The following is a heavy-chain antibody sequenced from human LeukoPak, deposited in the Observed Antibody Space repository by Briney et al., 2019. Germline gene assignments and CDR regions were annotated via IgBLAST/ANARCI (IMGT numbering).Heavy chain of an antibody. CDR2: IYYSGST. J-gene: IGHJ4*02. Sequence: SETLSLTCTVSGGSISSSSYYWGWIRQPPGKGLEWIGSIYYSGSTYYNPSLKSRVTISVDTSKNQFSLKLSSVTAADTAVYFCARAYDSSDHYHVRYYFDYWGQGTLVTVSS. CDR3: ARAYDSSDHYHVRYYFDY. CDR1: GGSISSSSYY. D-gene: IGHD3-22*01. V-gene: IGHV4-39*07.